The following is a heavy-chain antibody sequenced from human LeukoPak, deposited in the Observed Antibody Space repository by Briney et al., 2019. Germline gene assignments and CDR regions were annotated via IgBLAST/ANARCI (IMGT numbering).Heavy chain of an antibody. V-gene: IGHV1-2*06. D-gene: IGHD2-15*01. CDR2: INPNSGGT. Sequence: VSVTVSCKASGYTFTSYGISWVRQAPGQGLEWMGRINPNSGGTNYAQKFQGRVTMTRDTSISTAYMELSRLRSDDTAVYYCAREWVPNCSGGSCYSNWFDPWGQGTLVTVSS. J-gene: IGHJ5*02. CDR3: AREWVPNCSGGSCYSNWFDP. CDR1: GYTFTSYG.